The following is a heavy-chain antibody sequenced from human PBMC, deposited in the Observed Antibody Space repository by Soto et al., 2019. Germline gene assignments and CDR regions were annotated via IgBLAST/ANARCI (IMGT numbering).Heavy chain of an antibody. V-gene: IGHV4-59*01. CDR3: ARDQVDYSNLARYYYGMDV. J-gene: IGHJ6*02. CDR2: IYYSGST. CDR1: GGSISSYY. Sequence: SETLSLTCTVSGGSISSYYWSWIRQPPGKGLEWIGYIYYSGSTNYNPSLKSRVTISVDTSKNQFSLKLSSVTAADTAVYYCARDQVDYSNLARYYYGMDVWGQGTTVTVSS. D-gene: IGHD4-4*01.